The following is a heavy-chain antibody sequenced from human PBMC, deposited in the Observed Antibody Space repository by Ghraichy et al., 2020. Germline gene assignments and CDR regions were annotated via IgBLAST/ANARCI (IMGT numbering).Heavy chain of an antibody. Sequence: SETLSLTCAVYGGSFSGYYWSWIRQPPGKGLEWIGEINHSGSTNYNPSLKSRVTISVDTSKNQFSLKLSSVTAADTAVYYCARVKMTYYYDSSGYTVDYWGQGTLVTVSS. CDR2: INHSGST. CDR3: ARVKMTYYYDSSGYTVDY. CDR1: GGSFSGYY. V-gene: IGHV4-34*01. D-gene: IGHD3-22*01. J-gene: IGHJ4*02.